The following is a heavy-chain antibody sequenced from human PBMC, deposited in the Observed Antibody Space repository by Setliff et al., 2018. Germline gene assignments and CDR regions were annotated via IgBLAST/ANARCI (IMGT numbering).Heavy chain of an antibody. CDR1: DDSISSRHYY. CDR2: IYTSWST. J-gene: IGHJ4*02. V-gene: IGHV4-61*09. Sequence: TLSLTCTVSDDSISSRHYYWSWIRQPAGKGLEWLGQIYTSWSTNYNPSLKGRATLSIDASKKQFSLKLTSVTAADTAVYYCARAAARAEYSDTSAYLPFDFWGLGTLVTVSS. D-gene: IGHD3-16*01. CDR3: ARAAARAEYSDTSAYLPFDF.